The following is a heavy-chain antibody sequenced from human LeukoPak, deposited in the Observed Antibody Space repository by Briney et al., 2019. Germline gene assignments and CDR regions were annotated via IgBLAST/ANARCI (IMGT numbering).Heavy chain of an antibody. CDR2: ISGSGGST. Sequence: GGSLRLSCAASGSTFSSYAMSWVRQAPGKGLEWVSAISGSGGSTYYADSVKGRFTTSRDNSKNTLYLQMNSLRAEDTAVYYCAKDLDFWSGYSPVYFDYWGQGTLVTVSS. CDR3: AKDLDFWSGYSPVYFDY. D-gene: IGHD3-3*01. V-gene: IGHV3-23*01. CDR1: GSTFSSYA. J-gene: IGHJ4*02.